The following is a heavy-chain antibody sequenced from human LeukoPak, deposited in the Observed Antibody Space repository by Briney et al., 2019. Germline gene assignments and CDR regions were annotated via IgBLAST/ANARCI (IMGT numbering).Heavy chain of an antibody. CDR1: GYTFTSYD. Sequence: ASVKVSCKASGYTFTSYDINWVRQATGQGLEWMGWMNPNSGNTGYAQKFQGRVTITADESTSTAYMELSSLRSEDTAVYYCARFISIPAANAFDIWAQGTMVTVSP. J-gene: IGHJ3*02. V-gene: IGHV1-8*01. CDR2: MNPNSGNT. CDR3: ARFISIPAANAFDI. D-gene: IGHD6-25*01.